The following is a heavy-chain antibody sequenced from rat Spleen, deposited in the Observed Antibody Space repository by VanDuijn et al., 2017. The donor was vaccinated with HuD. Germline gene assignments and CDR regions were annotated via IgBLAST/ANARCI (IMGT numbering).Heavy chain of an antibody. D-gene: IGHD1-11*01. CDR1: GFTFSNYV. CDR2: ISTGGGNT. J-gene: IGHJ1*01. Sequence: EVQLVESGGGLVQPGRSMKLSCAALGFTFSNYVMAWVRQAPTKGLEWVASISTGGGNTYYRDSVKGRFTISRDNAKSTLSLQMDSLRSEDTATYYCTREGGSPYWYFDFWGPGTMVTVSS. V-gene: IGHV5-25*01. CDR3: TREGGSPYWYFDF.